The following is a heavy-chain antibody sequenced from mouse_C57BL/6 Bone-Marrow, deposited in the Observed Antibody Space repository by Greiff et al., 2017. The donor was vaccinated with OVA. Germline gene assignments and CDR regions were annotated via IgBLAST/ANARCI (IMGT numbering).Heavy chain of an antibody. J-gene: IGHJ2*01. CDR1: GFTFSSYG. Sequence: EVKLVEPGGDLVKPGGSLKLSCAASGFTFSSYGMSWVRQTPDKRLEWVATISRSGSYTYYPESVKGRFTLSRDNAKNTRYLQMSSLKSEDTAMYYCARQSTMIPYYFDDWGQGTTLTVSS. CDR3: ARQSTMIPYYFDD. CDR2: ISRSGSYT. D-gene: IGHD2-4*01. V-gene: IGHV5-6*01.